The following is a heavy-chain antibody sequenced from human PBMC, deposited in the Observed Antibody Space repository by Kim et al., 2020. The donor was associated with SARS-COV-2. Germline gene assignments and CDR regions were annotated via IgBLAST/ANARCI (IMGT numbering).Heavy chain of an antibody. D-gene: IGHD4-17*01. CDR1: GFTFSNAW. Sequence: GGSLRLSCAASGFTFSNAWMSWVRQAPGKGLEWVGRIKSKTDGGTTDYAAPVKGRFTISRDDSKNTLYLQMNSLKTEDTAVYYCTTEGGGDYAYYYYYYGMDVWGQGTTVTVSS. J-gene: IGHJ6*02. V-gene: IGHV3-15*01. CDR3: TTEGGGDYAYYYYYYGMDV. CDR2: IKSKTDGGTT.